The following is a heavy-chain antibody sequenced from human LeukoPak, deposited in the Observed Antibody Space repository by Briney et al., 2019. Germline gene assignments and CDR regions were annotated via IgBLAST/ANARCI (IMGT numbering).Heavy chain of an antibody. CDR1: GGTFSSYA. V-gene: IGHV1-69*05. Sequence: GSPVKVSCKASGGTFSSYAISWVRQAPGQGLEWMGGIIPIFGTANYAQKFQGRVTITTDESTSTAYMELSSLRSEDTAVYYCARDKVEYSSSSGYYYYMDVWGKGTTVTVSS. CDR2: IIPIFGTA. J-gene: IGHJ6*03. D-gene: IGHD6-6*01. CDR3: ARDKVEYSSSSGYYYYMDV.